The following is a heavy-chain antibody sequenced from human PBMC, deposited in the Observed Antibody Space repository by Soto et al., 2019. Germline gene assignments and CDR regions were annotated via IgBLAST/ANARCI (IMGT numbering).Heavy chain of an antibody. D-gene: IGHD6-6*01. J-gene: IGHJ6*03. CDR1: GGSISSYY. CDR2: IYYSGST. Sequence: SETLSLTCTVSGGSISSYYWSWIRQPPGKGLEWIGYIYYSGSTNYNPSLKSRVTISVDTSKNQFSLKLSSVTAADTAVYYCARHVVEYSSSGARYYYYYMDVWGKGTTVTVSS. CDR3: ARHVVEYSSSGARYYYYYMDV. V-gene: IGHV4-59*08.